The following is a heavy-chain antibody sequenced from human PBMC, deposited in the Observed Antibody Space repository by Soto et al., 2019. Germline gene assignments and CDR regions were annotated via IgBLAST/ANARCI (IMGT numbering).Heavy chain of an antibody. Sequence: ASETLSLTCAVSSGSISNSNWWSWVRQPPGKGLEWIGEIYHSGSTNYNPSLKSRVTISVDKSKNQFSLKLSSVTAADTAVYYCARVVKRDYGDYTPYLDYWGQGTLVTVSS. V-gene: IGHV4-4*02. CDR1: SGSISNSNW. CDR3: ARVVKRDYGDYTPYLDY. J-gene: IGHJ4*02. D-gene: IGHD4-17*01. CDR2: IYHSGST.